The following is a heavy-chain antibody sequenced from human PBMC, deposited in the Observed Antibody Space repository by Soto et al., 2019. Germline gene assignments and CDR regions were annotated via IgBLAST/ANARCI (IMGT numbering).Heavy chain of an antibody. Sequence: EVQLVESGGGLVKPGGSLRLSCAASGFTFSSYSMNWVRQAPGKGLEWVSSISSSSSYIYYADSVKGRFTISRDNAKNSLYLPMTSLRAEDTAVYYCARASNDFWSGYYTYYYYYGMDVWGQGTTVTVSS. D-gene: IGHD3-3*01. CDR2: ISSSSSYI. V-gene: IGHV3-21*01. CDR1: GFTFSSYS. J-gene: IGHJ6*02. CDR3: ARASNDFWSGYYTYYYYYGMDV.